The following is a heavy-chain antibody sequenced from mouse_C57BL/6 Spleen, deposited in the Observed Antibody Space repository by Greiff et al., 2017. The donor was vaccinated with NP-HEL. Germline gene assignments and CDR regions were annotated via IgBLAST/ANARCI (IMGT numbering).Heavy chain of an antibody. CDR3: ARDYGSSPFAY. Sequence: VQLQQSGPGMVKPSQSLSLTCTVTGYSITSGYDWHWIRHFPGNKLEWMGYISYSGSTNYNPSLKSRISITHDTSKNHFFLKLNSVTTEDTATYYCARDYGSSPFAYWGQGTLVTVSA. V-gene: IGHV3-1*01. J-gene: IGHJ3*01. CDR1: GYSITSGYD. D-gene: IGHD1-1*01. CDR2: ISYSGST.